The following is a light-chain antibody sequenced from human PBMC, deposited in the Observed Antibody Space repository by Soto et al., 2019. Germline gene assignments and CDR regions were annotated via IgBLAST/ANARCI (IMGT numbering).Light chain of an antibody. J-gene: IGKJ1*01. CDR3: MQLQHFPWT. Sequence: VMTQSPLSLPVAPGEPASISCTSSQSLLHSSGYNYLAWYLQKPGQSPQLLIYLGSNRASGVPDRFSGSGSGTDFTLTISRVEAEDVGLYYCMQLQHFPWTFGQGTKVEIK. CDR1: QSLLHSSGYNY. CDR2: LGS. V-gene: IGKV2-28*01.